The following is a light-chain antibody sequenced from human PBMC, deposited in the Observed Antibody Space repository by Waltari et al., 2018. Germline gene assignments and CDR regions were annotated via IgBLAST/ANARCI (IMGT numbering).Light chain of an antibody. CDR3: QSFDSSLDGYV. CDR2: ANN. Sequence: QSVLTQPPSVSGAPGQRVTISCTGSSSTIGSSSHVHWYQHLPGTAPKVLIYANNKRPSGVPDRFSGSKSGASASLAITGLQAEDEADYYCQSFDSSLDGYVFGTGTKVTVL. CDR1: SSTIGSSSH. J-gene: IGLJ1*01. V-gene: IGLV1-40*01.